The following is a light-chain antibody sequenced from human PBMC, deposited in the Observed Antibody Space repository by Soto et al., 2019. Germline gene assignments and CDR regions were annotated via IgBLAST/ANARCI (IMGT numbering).Light chain of an antibody. Sequence: IPMTQSPSSLSASVGDRVTIPCRASQSISSYLNWYQQKPGKAPKLLIYAASSLQSGVPSRFSGSGSGTDFTLTISSLQPEDFATYYCQQSYSTPITFGQGTRLEIK. CDR3: QQSYSTPIT. CDR2: AAS. V-gene: IGKV1-39*01. J-gene: IGKJ5*01. CDR1: QSISSY.